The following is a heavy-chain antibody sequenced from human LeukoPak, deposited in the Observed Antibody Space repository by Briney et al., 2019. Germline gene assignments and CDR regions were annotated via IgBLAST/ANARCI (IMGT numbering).Heavy chain of an antibody. CDR1: GFTFSTYW. CDR3: AKGGAVGAIDY. Sequence: GGSLRLSCAASGFTFSTYWMSWVRQVPGKGLELVAYIKPDGSEKYYADSVKGRFTISRDNSKNSLYLQMNSLRTEDTALYYCAKGGAVGAIDYWGQGTLVTVSS. D-gene: IGHD1-26*01. CDR2: IKPDGSEK. J-gene: IGHJ4*02. V-gene: IGHV3-7*05.